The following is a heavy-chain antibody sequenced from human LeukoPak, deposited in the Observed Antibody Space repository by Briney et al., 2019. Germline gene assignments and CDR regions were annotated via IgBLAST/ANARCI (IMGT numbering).Heavy chain of an antibody. CDR1: GFTVSSNY. J-gene: IGHJ4*02. V-gene: IGHV3-53*01. CDR3: AKLYCSGGSCYLFYFDY. CDR2: IYSGGST. Sequence: PGGSLRLSCAASGFTVSSNYMSWVRQAPGKGLEWVSVIYSGGSTYYADSVKGRFTISRHNSKNTLYLQMNSLRAEDTAVYYCAKLYCSGGSCYLFYFDYWGQGTLVTVSS. D-gene: IGHD2-15*01.